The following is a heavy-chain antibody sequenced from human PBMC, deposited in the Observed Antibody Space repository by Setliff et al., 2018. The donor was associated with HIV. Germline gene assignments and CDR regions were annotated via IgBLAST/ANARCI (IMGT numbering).Heavy chain of an antibody. Sequence: GGSLRLSCAASGFNINTYWMGWVRQGPGKGLEWVANIKEDGSVKNYVDSARGRFIISRDNAEKSLFLHMSSLRADDSAVYYCVKSQTSPPLYYFDYWGQGILVTVSS. CDR1: GFNINTYW. CDR2: IKEDGSVK. CDR3: VKSQTSPPLYYFDY. J-gene: IGHJ4*02. V-gene: IGHV3-7*03.